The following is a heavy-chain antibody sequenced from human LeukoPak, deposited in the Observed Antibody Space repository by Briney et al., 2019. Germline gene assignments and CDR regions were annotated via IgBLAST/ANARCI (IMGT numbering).Heavy chain of an antibody. D-gene: IGHD3-22*01. J-gene: IGHJ4*02. CDR2: IYYSGST. Sequence: ESIAYIYYSGSTYYNPSLKSRVTISVDTSKNQFSLKLSSVTAADTAVYYCARGYDSSGYYYWGQGTLVTVSS. V-gene: IGHV4-30-4*01. CDR3: ARGYDSSGYYY.